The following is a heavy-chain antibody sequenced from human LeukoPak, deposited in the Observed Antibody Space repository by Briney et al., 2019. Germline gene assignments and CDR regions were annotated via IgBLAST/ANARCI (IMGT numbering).Heavy chain of an antibody. J-gene: IGHJ4*02. D-gene: IGHD6-19*01. CDR2: IYYSGST. V-gene: IGHV4-39*01. CDR1: GGSISSSSYY. CDR3: ARLTVAGTGGRDY. Sequence: SETLSLTCTVSGGSISSSSYYWGWIRQPPGKGLEWIGSIYYSGSTYYNPSLKSRVTISVDTSKNQCSLKLSSVTAADTAVYYCARLTVAGTGGRDYWGQGTLVTVSS.